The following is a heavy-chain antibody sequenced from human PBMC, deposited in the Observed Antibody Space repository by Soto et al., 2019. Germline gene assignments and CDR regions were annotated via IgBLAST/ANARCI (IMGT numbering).Heavy chain of an antibody. CDR1: DGSISSYY. CDR3: ARLGGYSGYFDY. D-gene: IGHD6-13*01. CDR2: IYYSGST. J-gene: IGHJ4*02. Sequence: SQTLSLTCTVSDGSISSYYWSWIRQPPGKGLEWIGYIYYSGSTNYNPSLKSLVTISVDTSKNQFSLKLSSVTAADTAVYYCARLGGYSGYFDYWGQGTLVNVSS. V-gene: IGHV4-59*08.